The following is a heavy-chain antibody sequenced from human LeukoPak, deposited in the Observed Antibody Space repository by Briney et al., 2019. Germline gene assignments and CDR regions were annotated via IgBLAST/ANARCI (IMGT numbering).Heavy chain of an antibody. V-gene: IGHV3-23*01. J-gene: IGHJ4*02. CDR3: AKAPSAIVGAPLF. Sequence: GGSLRLSCAASVFTFSSYSMRWVRQAPGKGLEWVSGISGSGGDTNYADSVKGRFTISRDNSKNTLYLQMNSLRAEDTAVYYCAKAPSAIVGAPLFWGQGTLVAVSS. D-gene: IGHD1-26*01. CDR1: VFTFSSYS. CDR2: ISGSGGDT.